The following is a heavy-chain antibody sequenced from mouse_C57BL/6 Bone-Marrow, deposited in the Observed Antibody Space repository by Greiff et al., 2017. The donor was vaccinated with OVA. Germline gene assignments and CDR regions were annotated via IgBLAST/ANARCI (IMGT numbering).Heavy chain of an antibody. D-gene: IGHD2-3*01. CDR3: ATVYEGWDY. J-gene: IGHJ2*01. CDR1: GFSLTSYA. CDR2: IWTGGGT. Sequence: VKLVESGPGLVAPSQSLSITCTVSGFSLTSYAISWVRQPPGKGLEWLGVIWTGGGTNYNSALKSSLSISKDNSKSQVFLKMNSLQTAGTARYYCATVYEGWDYWGQGTTLTVSS. V-gene: IGHV2-9-1*01.